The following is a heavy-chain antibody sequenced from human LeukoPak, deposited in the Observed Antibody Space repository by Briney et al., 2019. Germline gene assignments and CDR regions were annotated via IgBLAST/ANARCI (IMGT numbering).Heavy chain of an antibody. CDR1: GGTFSSYA. Sequence: GASVKVSCKASGGTFSSYAISWVRQAPGQGLEWMGGIIPIFGTANYAQKFQGRVTITADESTGTAYMELSSLRSEDTAVYYCARDGYSSSWYYYGMDVWGQGTTVTVSS. J-gene: IGHJ6*02. D-gene: IGHD6-13*01. V-gene: IGHV1-69*13. CDR2: IIPIFGTA. CDR3: ARDGYSSSWYYYGMDV.